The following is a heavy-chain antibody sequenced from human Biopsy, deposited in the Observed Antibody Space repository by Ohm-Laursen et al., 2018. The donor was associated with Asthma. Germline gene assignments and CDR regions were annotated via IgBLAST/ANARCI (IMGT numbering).Heavy chain of an antibody. J-gene: IGHJ4*02. CDR2: GGSYYDGGLK. CDR1: GFVFSQSG. V-gene: IGHV3-30*03. D-gene: IGHD3-3*01. CDR3: ARDVMEWYLPAFDF. Sequence: SSLRLSCTASGFVFSQSGMHWVRQVPGKGLEWVAVGGSYYDGGLKYYADSVNGRFTVSRDDSKNTLYLQMNSLRPDDTAVYYCARDVMEWYLPAFDFWGQGTLVTVSS.